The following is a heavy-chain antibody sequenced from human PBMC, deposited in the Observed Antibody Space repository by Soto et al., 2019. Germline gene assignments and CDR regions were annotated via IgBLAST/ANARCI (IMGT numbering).Heavy chain of an antibody. CDR1: VFSFSAYS. CDR3: AREETAWPLAYGLDV. CDR2: IGRRSDI. J-gene: IGHJ6*02. Sequence: PGGSLRLSCEASVFSFSAYSMRWVRQAPGKGLEWVSSIGRRSDIYYADSVKGRFTISRDNAKNSVSLQMNSLRDEDTAVYYCAREETAWPLAYGLDVWGQGTTVTVSS. V-gene: IGHV3-21*01. D-gene: IGHD2-21*02.